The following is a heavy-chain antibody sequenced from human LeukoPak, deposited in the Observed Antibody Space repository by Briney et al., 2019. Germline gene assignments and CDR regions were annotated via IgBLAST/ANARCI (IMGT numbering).Heavy chain of an antibody. Sequence: ASVKVSCKTSGGTFSSCAISWVRQAPGQGLEWMGWISAYNGNTNYAQKLQGRVTMTTDTSTSTAYMELSSLRSEDTAVYYCARDMFGGFGELLGYWGQGTLVTVSS. CDR3: ARDMFGGFGELLGY. CDR2: ISAYNGNT. J-gene: IGHJ4*02. CDR1: GGTFSSCA. D-gene: IGHD3-10*01. V-gene: IGHV1-18*04.